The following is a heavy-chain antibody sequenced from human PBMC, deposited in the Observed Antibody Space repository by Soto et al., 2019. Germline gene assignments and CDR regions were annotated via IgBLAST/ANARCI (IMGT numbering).Heavy chain of an antibody. CDR3: AKGGLPGWSQGVDF. Sequence: QVQLVESGGGVVQPGRSLRLSCAGSGFIFGKYYMYWVRQAPGKGLEWVTKISRDGRNKDYEDSVQGRFTISRDNSRDKMYLEMNSLRPEDTAIYYWAKGGLPGWSQGVDFWGQGTLVTVSA. V-gene: IGHV3-30*18. J-gene: IGHJ4*02. CDR1: GFIFGKYY. D-gene: IGHD2-15*01. CDR2: ISRDGRNK.